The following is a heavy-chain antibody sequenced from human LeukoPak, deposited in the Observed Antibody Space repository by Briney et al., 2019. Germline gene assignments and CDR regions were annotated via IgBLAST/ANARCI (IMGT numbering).Heavy chain of an antibody. CDR2: IYCSGST. Sequence: SETLSLTCTVSGASISSTTFYWGWIRQPPGKGLEWIGTIYCSGSTYYNPSLKSRVTISVDASKNHFSLRLSSVTAADTAVYYCARRGVGPTRLYYFDYWGQGTLVTVSS. CDR3: ARRGVGPTRLYYFDY. D-gene: IGHD1-26*01. CDR1: GASISSTTFY. J-gene: IGHJ4*02. V-gene: IGHV4-39*02.